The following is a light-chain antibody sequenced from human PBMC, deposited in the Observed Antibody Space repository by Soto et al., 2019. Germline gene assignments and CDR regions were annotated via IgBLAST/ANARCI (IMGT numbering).Light chain of an antibody. J-gene: IGLJ1*01. V-gene: IGLV2-14*01. CDR2: DVT. CDR3: SSYTSSSTLCV. Sequence: QSALTQPASVSGYPGQWITISCTGTSSDVGGYNYVSWYQQHPGKAPKLMIHDVTSRPSGVSSRFSGSKSGNTASLTISGLQAEDEADYYCSSYTSSSTLCVFGTGTKVTVL. CDR1: SSDVGGYNY.